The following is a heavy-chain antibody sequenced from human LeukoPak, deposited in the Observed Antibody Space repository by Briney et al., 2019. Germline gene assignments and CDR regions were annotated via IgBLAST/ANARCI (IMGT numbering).Heavy chain of an antibody. J-gene: IGHJ4*02. CDR2: FDPEDGET. V-gene: IGHV1-24*01. CDR3: ATVVLGYCSGGSCYPTYYFDY. D-gene: IGHD2-15*01. Sequence: ASVKVSFKVSGYTLTELSMHWVRQAPGKGLEWMGGFDPEDGETIYAQKFQGRVNMTEDTSTDTAYMELSSLRSEDTAVYYCATVVLGYCSGGSCYPTYYFDYWGQGTLVTVSS. CDR1: GYTLTELS.